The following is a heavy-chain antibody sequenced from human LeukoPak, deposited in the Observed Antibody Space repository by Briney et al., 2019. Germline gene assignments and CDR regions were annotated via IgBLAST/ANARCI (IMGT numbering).Heavy chain of an antibody. V-gene: IGHV3-30*02. CDR1: GFTPSRYE. Sequence: VGSLRLSCVAPGFTPSRYEINWVRQAPGKGLEWVSFIRFDGTSKYYADSVKGRFTISRENSQKTVSLQVNNLRTEDTALYYCAKTSLSDASGHYYYMDVWGKGTTVTVSS. CDR3: AKTSLSDASGHYYYMDV. D-gene: IGHD3-3*01. J-gene: IGHJ6*03. CDR2: IRFDGTSK.